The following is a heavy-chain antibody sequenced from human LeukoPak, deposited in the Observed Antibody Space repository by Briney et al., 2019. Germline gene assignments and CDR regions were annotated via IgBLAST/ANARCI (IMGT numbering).Heavy chain of an antibody. Sequence: GESLKISCKGSGYSFTRKWIGWVRQMPGKGLEWMAIIYPGDPDTRYSPSFQGQVTISADKSINTAYLQWSSLKASDTAMYYCARTSGSRPFDYWGQGTLVTVSS. V-gene: IGHV5-51*01. J-gene: IGHJ4*02. CDR3: ARTSGSRPFDY. D-gene: IGHD6-19*01. CDR1: GYSFTRKW. CDR2: IYPGDPDT.